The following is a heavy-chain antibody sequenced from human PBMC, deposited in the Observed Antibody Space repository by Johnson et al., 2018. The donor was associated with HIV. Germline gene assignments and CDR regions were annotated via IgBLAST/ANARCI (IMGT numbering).Heavy chain of an antibody. D-gene: IGHD3-3*01. Sequence: VQLVESGGGLVKPGGSLRLSCAASGFTFSNAWMSWVRQAPGKGLEWVAFIRFDGSTKNYADSVKGRFTISRDNSKNMLYLQMNSLRAEDTAVYYCATDIPVTIFGVVDDVFDIWGQGTMVTVSS. J-gene: IGHJ3*02. CDR2: IRFDGSTK. V-gene: IGHV3-30*02. CDR1: GFTFSNAW. CDR3: ATDIPVTIFGVVDDVFDI.